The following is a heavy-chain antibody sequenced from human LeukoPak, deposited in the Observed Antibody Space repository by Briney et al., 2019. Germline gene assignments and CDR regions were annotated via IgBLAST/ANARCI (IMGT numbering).Heavy chain of an antibody. CDR2: INHSGST. J-gene: IGHJ5*02. D-gene: IGHD3-3*01. CDR1: GGSFSGYY. V-gene: IGHV4-34*01. Sequence: PSETLSLTCAVYGGSFSGYYWSWIRQPPGKGLEWIGEINHSGSTNYNPSLKSRVTISVDTSKNQSSLKLSSVTAADTAVYYCARGRVLEWLLLVASAHNWFDPWGQGTLVTVSS. CDR3: ARGRVLEWLLLVASAHNWFDP.